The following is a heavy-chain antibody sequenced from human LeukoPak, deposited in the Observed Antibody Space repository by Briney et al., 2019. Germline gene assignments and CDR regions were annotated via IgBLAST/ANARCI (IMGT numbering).Heavy chain of an antibody. V-gene: IGHV3-23*01. CDR3: AKDAVGATACYFDY. Sequence: GGSLRLSCAASGFTFSIYAMSWVRQAPGKGLEWVSAISGSGGTAYYADSVKGRFTISRDNSKNTLYLQMNSLRAEDTAVYYCAKDAVGATACYFDYWGQGTLVTVSS. J-gene: IGHJ4*02. CDR1: GFTFSIYA. D-gene: IGHD1-26*01. CDR2: ISGSGGTA.